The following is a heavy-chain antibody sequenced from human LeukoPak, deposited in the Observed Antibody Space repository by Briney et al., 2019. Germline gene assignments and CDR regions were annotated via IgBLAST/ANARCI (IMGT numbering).Heavy chain of an antibody. CDR3: AKMKGHPLPKYYMDV. CDR2: ISGSGDNT. D-gene: IGHD1-26*01. V-gene: IGHV3-23*01. Sequence: GSLILSCAASGFTFSGFAMSWDRRTPGKGLEWVSGISGSGDNTLYADSVKGRFTISRDNSKNTLYLEMNSLRAEDTAIYYCAKMKGHPLPKYYMDVWGQGTTVTVSS. CDR1: GFTFSGFA. J-gene: IGHJ6*01.